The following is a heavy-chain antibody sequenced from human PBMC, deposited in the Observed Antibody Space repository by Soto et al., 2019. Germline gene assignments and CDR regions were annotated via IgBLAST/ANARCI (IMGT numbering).Heavy chain of an antibody. CDR3: VSDRFGYGDSGD. CDR1: GYTFTTYY. Sequence: QVFLVQSGAEVKKPGASVKVSCKTSGYTFTTYYMHWVRQAPGQGLEWMGVINPSDGSTYSAQKFQGRVTMTGDTYTSTVYLWWSSLRAEDSAMYYCVSDRFGYGDSGDWGQGTLVTVSS. V-gene: IGHV1-46*01. CDR2: INPSDGST. J-gene: IGHJ4*02. D-gene: IGHD4-17*01.